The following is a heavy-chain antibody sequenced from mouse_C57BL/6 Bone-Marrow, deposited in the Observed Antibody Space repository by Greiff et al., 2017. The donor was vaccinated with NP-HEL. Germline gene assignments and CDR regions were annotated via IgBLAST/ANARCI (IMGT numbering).Heavy chain of an antibody. D-gene: IGHD1-1*01. CDR2: ISNGGGST. J-gene: IGHJ2*01. V-gene: IGHV5-12*01. CDR3: ARRDYYGSSQYFDY. CDR1: GFTFSDYY. Sequence: EVKLMESGGGLVQPGGSLKLSCAASGFTFSDYYMYWVRQTPEKRLEWVAYISNGGGSTYYPDTVKGRFTISRDNAKNTLYLQMSRLKAEDTAMYYCARRDYYGSSQYFDYWGQGTTLTVSS.